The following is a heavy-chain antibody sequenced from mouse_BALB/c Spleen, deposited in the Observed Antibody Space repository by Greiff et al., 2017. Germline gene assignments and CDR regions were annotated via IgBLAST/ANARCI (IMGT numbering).Heavy chain of an antibody. J-gene: IGHJ4*01. CDR1: GYTFTSYT. D-gene: IGHD1-2*01. CDR3: ARRDHYYGYVKDAMDY. CDR2: INPSSGYT. Sequence: QVQLKESAAELARPGASVKMSCKASGYTFTSYTMHWVKQRPGQGLEWIGYINPSSGYTEYNQKFKDKTTLTADKSSSTAYMQLSSLTSEDSAVYYCARRDHYYGYVKDAMDYWGQGTSVTVSS. V-gene: IGHV1-4*02.